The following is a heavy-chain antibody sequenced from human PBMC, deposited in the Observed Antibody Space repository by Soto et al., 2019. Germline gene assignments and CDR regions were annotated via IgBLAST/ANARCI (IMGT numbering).Heavy chain of an antibody. D-gene: IGHD6-13*01. CDR1: GGSISSYY. J-gene: IGHJ5*02. CDR3: ARDLGSSFDWFDP. Sequence: SETLFLTCTVSGGSISSYYWSWIRQPPGKGLEWIGYIYYSGSTNYNPSLKSRVTISVDTSKNQFSLKLSSVTAADTAVYYCARDLGSSFDWFDPWGQGTLVTVSS. CDR2: IYYSGST. V-gene: IGHV4-59*01.